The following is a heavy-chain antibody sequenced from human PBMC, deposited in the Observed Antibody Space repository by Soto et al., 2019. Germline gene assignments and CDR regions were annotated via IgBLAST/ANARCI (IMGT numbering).Heavy chain of an antibody. J-gene: IGHJ5*02. Sequence: GESLKICCKGSGYSFTSYWISWVRQMPGKGLEWMGRIDPSDSYTNYSPSFQGHVTISADKSISTAYLQWSSLKASDTAMYYCARHRRYYYGSGSQGGWFDPWGQGTLVTVSS. CDR2: IDPSDSYT. V-gene: IGHV5-10-1*01. CDR3: ARHRRYYYGSGSQGGWFDP. D-gene: IGHD3-10*01. CDR1: GYSFTSYW.